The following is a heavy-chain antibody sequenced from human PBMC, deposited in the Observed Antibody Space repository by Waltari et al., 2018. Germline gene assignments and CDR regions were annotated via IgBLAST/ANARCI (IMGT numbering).Heavy chain of an antibody. CDR2: LESKADEV. CDR3: HLIGRNIVLAGAIPSHYSYMAV. J-gene: IGHJ6*03. D-gene: IGHD2-15*01. V-gene: IGHV1-24*01. Sequence: QVQVVQSGAEVKKPGTSVKVSCKVSGYTLTAFSIHWVRQVPGKGPEWMGRLESKADEVIYAQTFQGRGTMTEDTSIDTAFMEMTSRTSEDTDMDYCHLIGRNIVLAGAIPSHYSYMAVWGRGTTVTVAS. CDR1: GYTLTAFS.